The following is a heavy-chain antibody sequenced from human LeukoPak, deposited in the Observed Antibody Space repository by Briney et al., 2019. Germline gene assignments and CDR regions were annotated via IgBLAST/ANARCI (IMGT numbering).Heavy chain of an antibody. CDR2: IYYSGST. CDR1: GGSISSSYYY. Sequence: SETLSLTCTVSGGSISSSYYYWGWIRQPPRKGLQWIGSIYYSGSTYYNPSLKSRVTMSLDTSKNQFSLKLYSVTAADTAVYYCARDLDPNWFDPWGQGTLVTVSS. D-gene: IGHD1-1*01. J-gene: IGHJ5*02. CDR3: ARDLDPNWFDP. V-gene: IGHV4-39*07.